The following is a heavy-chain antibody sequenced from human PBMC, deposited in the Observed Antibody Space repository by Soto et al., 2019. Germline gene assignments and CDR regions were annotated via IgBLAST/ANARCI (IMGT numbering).Heavy chain of an antibody. J-gene: IGHJ3*02. Sequence: QVQLVQSGAEVKKPGASVKVSCKASGYTFTSYYMHWVRQAPGQGLEWMGIINPSGGSTSYAQKFQGRVTITADESTSTAYMELSSLRSEDTAVYYCARDHSDTDDAFDIWGQGTMVTVSS. D-gene: IGHD5-18*01. CDR3: ARDHSDTDDAFDI. CDR1: GYTFTSYY. V-gene: IGHV1-46*01. CDR2: INPSGGST.